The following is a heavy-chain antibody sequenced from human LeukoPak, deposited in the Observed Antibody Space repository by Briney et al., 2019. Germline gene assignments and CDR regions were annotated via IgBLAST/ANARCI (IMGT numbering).Heavy chain of an antibody. Sequence: PSETLSLTCTVSGGSISSSSYYWGWIRQPPGKGLEWIGSIYYSGSTYYNPSLKGRVTISVDTSKNQFSLKLSSVTAADTAVYYCARHLYGSGLHRVDYWGQGTLVTVSS. V-gene: IGHV4-39*01. J-gene: IGHJ4*02. D-gene: IGHD6-19*01. CDR2: IYYSGST. CDR3: ARHLYGSGLHRVDY. CDR1: GGSISSSSYY.